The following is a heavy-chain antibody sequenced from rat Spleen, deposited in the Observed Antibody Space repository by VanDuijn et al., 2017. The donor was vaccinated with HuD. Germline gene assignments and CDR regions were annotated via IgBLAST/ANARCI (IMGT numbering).Heavy chain of an antibody. CDR1: GFTVSDYY. D-gene: IGHD1-1*01. CDR2: ISFDGRNT. J-gene: IGHJ4*01. V-gene: IGHV5-29*01. CDR3: ARLGGYYSGDYVMDA. Sequence: EVQLVESDGGLVQPGRSLKLSCAASGFTVSDYYMAWVRQAPTKGLEWVATISFDGRNTYSRDSVKGRFTISRDNAKSTLYLQMDSLRSEDTATYYCARLGGYYSGDYVMDAWGQGASVTVSS.